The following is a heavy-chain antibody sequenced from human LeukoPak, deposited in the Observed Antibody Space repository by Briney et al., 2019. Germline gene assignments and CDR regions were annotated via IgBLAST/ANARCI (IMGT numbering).Heavy chain of an antibody. CDR3: ARYAALSGPNWLDP. J-gene: IGHJ5*02. Sequence: PSETLSLTCTVSGGSISSSSYYWGWIRQPPGKGLEWIGSIYYSGSTYYNPSLKSRVTISVDTSKNQFSLKLSSVTAADTAVYYCARYAALSGPNWLDPWGRGTLVTVSS. CDR1: GGSISSSSYY. CDR2: IYYSGST. D-gene: IGHD6-19*01. V-gene: IGHV4-39*01.